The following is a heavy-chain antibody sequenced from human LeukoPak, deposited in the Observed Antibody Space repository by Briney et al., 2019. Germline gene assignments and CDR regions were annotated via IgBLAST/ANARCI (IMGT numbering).Heavy chain of an antibody. Sequence: SETLSLTCTVSGGSISSSSYYWGWIRQPPGKGLEWIGSIYYSGSTYYNPSLKSRFTISVDTSKNQFSLKLSSVTAADTAVYYCARQPPVLLWFGGWGQGTLVTVSS. CDR1: GGSISSSSYY. CDR2: IYYSGST. D-gene: IGHD3-10*01. V-gene: IGHV4-39*01. CDR3: ARQPPVLLWFGG. J-gene: IGHJ4*02.